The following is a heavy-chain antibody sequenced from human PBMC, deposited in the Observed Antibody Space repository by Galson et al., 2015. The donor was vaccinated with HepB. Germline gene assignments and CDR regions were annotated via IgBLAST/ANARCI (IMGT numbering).Heavy chain of an antibody. CDR3: ARRQIYGSGLYSMDV. CDR2: IYPSASET. CDR1: GYRFSMYW. V-gene: IGHV5-51*01. D-gene: IGHD2-15*01. J-gene: IGHJ6*02. Sequence: QSGAEVKKPGESLKISCEGSGYRFSMYWIGWVRQMPGRGLEWMGSIYPSASETRYSPSFQGQVTISADKSISTAYLQWRSLKASDTAMYYCARRQIYGSGLYSMDVWGQGTTVTVSS.